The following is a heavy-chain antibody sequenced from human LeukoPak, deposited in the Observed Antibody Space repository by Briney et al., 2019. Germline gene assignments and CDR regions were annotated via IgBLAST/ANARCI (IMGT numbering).Heavy chain of an antibody. CDR1: GGSISHYY. J-gene: IGHJ6*02. D-gene: IGHD4/OR15-4a*01. V-gene: IGHV4-59*01. CDR2: IYYSGTT. CDR3: AREDPQTKVPEGMDI. Sequence: SETLSLTCTVSGGSISHYYWSWIRQPPGKGLEWIGYIYYSGTTNYNPSLKSRVTISVDTSKNQFSLKLNSVTTADTAVYYCAREDPQTKVPEGMDIWGQGTTVTVSS.